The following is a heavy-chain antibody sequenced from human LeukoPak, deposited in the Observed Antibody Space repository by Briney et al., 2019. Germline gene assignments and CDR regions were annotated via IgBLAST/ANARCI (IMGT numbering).Heavy chain of an antibody. CDR2: INQSGST. CDR1: GGSFIGHH. V-gene: IGHV4-34*01. J-gene: IGHJ4*02. Sequence: PSETLSLTCAVSGGSFIGHHCSWIRQPPGKGLEWIGEINQSGSTNYNPSLQSRFTISLDTFKNQFSLKLSSVTAADTAVYYCARGITFYHLSLAHWGQGALVTVSS. CDR3: ARGITFYHLSLAH. D-gene: IGHD1-14*01.